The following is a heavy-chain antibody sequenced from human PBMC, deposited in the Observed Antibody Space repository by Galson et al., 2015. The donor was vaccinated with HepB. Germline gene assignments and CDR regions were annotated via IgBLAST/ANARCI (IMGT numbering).Heavy chain of an antibody. CDR2: FDPEDGET. CDR3: ATGRLYYDILTGLYYYYGMDV. CDR1: GYTLTELS. J-gene: IGHJ6*02. V-gene: IGHV1-24*01. Sequence: SVKVSCKVSGYTLTELSMHWVRQAPGKGLEWMGGFDPEDGETIYAQKFQGRVTMTEDTSTDTAYMELSSLRSEDTAVYYCATGRLYYDILTGLYYYYGMDVWGQGTTVTVSS. D-gene: IGHD3-9*01.